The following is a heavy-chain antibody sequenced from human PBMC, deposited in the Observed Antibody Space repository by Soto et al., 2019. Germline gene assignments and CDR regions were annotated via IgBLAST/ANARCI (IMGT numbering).Heavy chain of an antibody. J-gene: IGHJ4*02. Sequence: KFQGRVTITRDTSASTAYMELSSLRSEDTAVYYCARGDYYDIYDYWGQGTLVTVSS. D-gene: IGHD3-22*01. CDR3: ARGDYYDIYDY. V-gene: IGHV1-3*01.